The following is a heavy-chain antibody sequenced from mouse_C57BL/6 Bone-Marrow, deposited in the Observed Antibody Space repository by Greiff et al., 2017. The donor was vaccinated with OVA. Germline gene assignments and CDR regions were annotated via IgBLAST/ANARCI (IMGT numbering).Heavy chain of an antibody. V-gene: IGHV1-85*01. Sequence: LVESGPELVKPGASVKLSCKASGYTFTSYDINWVKQRPGQGLEWIGWIYPRDGSTKYNEKFKGKATLTVDTSSSTAYMELHSLTSEDSAVYVCARERFYYGRDWYFDVWGTGTTVTVSS. CDR2: IYPRDGST. CDR3: ARERFYYGRDWYFDV. J-gene: IGHJ1*03. D-gene: IGHD1-1*01. CDR1: GYTFTSYD.